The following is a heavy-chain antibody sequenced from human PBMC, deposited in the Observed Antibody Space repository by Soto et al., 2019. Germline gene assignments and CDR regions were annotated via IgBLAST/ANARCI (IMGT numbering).Heavy chain of an antibody. V-gene: IGHV3-66*01. CDR2: IYNSGST. CDR1: GFAVSSNY. Sequence: EVQLVESGGGLVQPGGSLRLSCAASGFAVSSNYMSWVRQTPGKGLEWVSFIYNSGSTYYADSVKGRFIISRDNSKNTLYLQMNSLRADDTGVYYCAKTKAFSSGWLPFDYWGQGTLVTVS. CDR3: AKTKAFSSGWLPFDY. J-gene: IGHJ4*02. D-gene: IGHD6-19*01.